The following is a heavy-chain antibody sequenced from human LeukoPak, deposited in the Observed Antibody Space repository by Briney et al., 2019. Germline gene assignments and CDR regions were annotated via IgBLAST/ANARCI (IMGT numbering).Heavy chain of an antibody. Sequence: PGGSLRLSCAASGFSFTNYWMSWVRQAPGKGLEWVANVKEDGTTKQYVDSVKGRFTVSRDNAKNSLYLQMDSLRAEDTAVYYCARAQGGSYDYWGQGTLVTVSS. CDR3: ARAQGGSYDY. CDR1: GFSFTNYW. J-gene: IGHJ4*02. V-gene: IGHV3-7*01. CDR2: VKEDGTTK. D-gene: IGHD1-26*01.